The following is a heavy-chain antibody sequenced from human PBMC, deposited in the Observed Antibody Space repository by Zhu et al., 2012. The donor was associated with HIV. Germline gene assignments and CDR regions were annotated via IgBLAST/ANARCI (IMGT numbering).Heavy chain of an antibody. J-gene: IGHJ6*03. D-gene: IGHD3-10*01. CDR1: GGSISSHY. Sequence: QVQLQESGPGLVKPSGTLSLTCTVSGGSISSHYWSWIRQPPGKGLEWIAYIHHSGTTYYNPSLKSQLSISIDTSKNQFSLRLSSVSAADTAVYFCARADGSGTYYYYYMDVWGKGTTVTVSS. CDR2: IHHSGTT. CDR3: ARADGSGTYYYYYMDV. V-gene: IGHV4-4*09.